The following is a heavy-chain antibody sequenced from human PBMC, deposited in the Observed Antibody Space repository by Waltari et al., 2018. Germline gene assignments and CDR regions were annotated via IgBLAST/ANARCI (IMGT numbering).Heavy chain of an antibody. D-gene: IGHD3-10*01. Sequence: QVQLQESGPGLVKPSETLSLTCTVSGGSLSSYYWSWIRQPPGKGLEWIGYIYYSGSTNYNPSLKSRVTISVDTSKNQFSLKLSSVTAADTAVYYCARVLVPVVRGVIPYYYYYGMDVWGQGTTVTVSS. CDR1: GGSLSSYY. J-gene: IGHJ6*02. CDR2: IYYSGST. CDR3: ARVLVPVVRGVIPYYYYYGMDV. V-gene: IGHV4-59*01.